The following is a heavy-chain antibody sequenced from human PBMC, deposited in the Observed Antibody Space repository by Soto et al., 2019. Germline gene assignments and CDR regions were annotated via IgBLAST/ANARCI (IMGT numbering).Heavy chain of an antibody. Sequence: PGGSLRLSCAASGFTFSSYGMHWVRQAPGKGLEWVAVIWYDGSNKYYADSVKGRFTISRDNSKNTLYLQMNSLRAEDTAVYYCARGFTGQCQNPPCYYGMDVWGQGTTVTVSS. CDR3: ARGFTGQCQNPPCYYGMDV. CDR1: GFTFSSYG. CDR2: IWYDGSNK. J-gene: IGHJ6*02. V-gene: IGHV3-33*01. D-gene: IGHD6-19*01.